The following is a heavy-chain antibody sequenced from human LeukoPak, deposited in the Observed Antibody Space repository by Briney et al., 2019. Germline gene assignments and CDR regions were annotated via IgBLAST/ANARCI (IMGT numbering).Heavy chain of an antibody. CDR3: ARPISSQGYFGVVID. J-gene: IGHJ4*02. V-gene: IGHV4-38-2*01. CDR1: GYSISSASY. Sequence: PSETLSLTCAVSGYSISSASYWGWIRQPPGKGLEWMGNIYHSGSPYYNPSLKSRVTISLDAFKNQFSLKLSSVAAADTAVYYCARPISSQGYFGVVIDWGQGTLVTVSS. D-gene: IGHD3-3*01. CDR2: IYHSGSP.